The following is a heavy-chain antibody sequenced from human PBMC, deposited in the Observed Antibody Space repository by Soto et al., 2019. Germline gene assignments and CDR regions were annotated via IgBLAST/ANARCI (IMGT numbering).Heavy chain of an antibody. Sequence: SETLSLTCAVYGGSFSGYYWSWIRQPPGKGLEWIGEINHSGSTNYNPSLKSRVTISVDTSKNQFSLKLSSVTAADTAVYYCAREHPDIVVVPAAPKSLCCPDYWGQGTLVTVS. CDR3: AREHPDIVVVPAAPKSLCCPDY. J-gene: IGHJ4*02. CDR1: GGSFSGYY. CDR2: INHSGST. D-gene: IGHD2-2*01. V-gene: IGHV4-34*01.